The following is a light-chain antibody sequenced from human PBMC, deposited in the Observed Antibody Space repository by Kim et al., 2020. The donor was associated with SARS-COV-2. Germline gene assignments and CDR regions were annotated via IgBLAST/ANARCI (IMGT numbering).Light chain of an antibody. CDR3: QLYGSSPPMYT. CDR2: GTY. V-gene: IGKV3-20*01. J-gene: IGKJ2*01. CDR1: QSVSSSY. Sequence: EIVLTQSPGTLSLSPGERATVSCRASQSVSSSYLAWYQQKPGQAPRLLIYGTYSRATGIPDRFSGSGSGTDFTLTISRLEPEDFAVYYCQLYGSSPPMYTFGQGTKLEIK.